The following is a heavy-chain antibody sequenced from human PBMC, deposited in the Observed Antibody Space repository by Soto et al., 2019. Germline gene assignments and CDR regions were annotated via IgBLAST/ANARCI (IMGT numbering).Heavy chain of an antibody. V-gene: IGHV4-31*11. D-gene: IGHD3-3*01. CDR1: GGSISSGGYY. CDR2: IYYSGST. CDR3: ARVSYDFWSGHYYYYGMDV. J-gene: IGHJ6*02. Sequence: SETLSLTCAVSGGSISSGGYYWSWIRQHPGKGLEWIGYIYYSGSTYYNPSLKSRVTISVDRSKNQFSLKLSSVTAADTAVYYCARVSYDFWSGHYYYYGMDVWGQGTTVTVSS.